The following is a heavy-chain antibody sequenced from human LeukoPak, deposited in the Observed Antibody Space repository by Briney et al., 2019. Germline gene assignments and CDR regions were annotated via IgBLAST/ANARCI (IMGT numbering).Heavy chain of an antibody. CDR1: GGSISSYY. J-gene: IGHJ3*01. D-gene: IGHD1-26*01. Sequence: SETLSLTCTVSGGSISSYYWSWIRQPPGKGLEWIGYIFYTGSTNYNPSLKSRVTISVDTSKNQFSLKLCSVTAADTAVYYCARHLGMVGATRDAFDLWGQGTMVTVSS. V-gene: IGHV4-59*01. CDR3: ARHLGMVGATRDAFDL. CDR2: IFYTGST.